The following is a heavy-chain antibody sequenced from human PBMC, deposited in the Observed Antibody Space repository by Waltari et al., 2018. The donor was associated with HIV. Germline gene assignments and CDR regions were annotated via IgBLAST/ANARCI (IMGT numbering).Heavy chain of an antibody. Sequence: QVQLQESGPGLVKPSETLSLTCAVSGSSISSGYLWGWIRQPPGKGLEWLGPIYHSGSTYYTPSLKSRVTLSVDTSKNQFSLRLNSVTAADTAVYYCARGADRGDDRRDYYGMDVWGQGTTVTVSS. CDR2: IYHSGST. J-gene: IGHJ6*02. CDR3: ARGADRGDDRRDYYGMDV. V-gene: IGHV4-38-2*01. CDR1: GSSISSGYL. D-gene: IGHD4-17*01.